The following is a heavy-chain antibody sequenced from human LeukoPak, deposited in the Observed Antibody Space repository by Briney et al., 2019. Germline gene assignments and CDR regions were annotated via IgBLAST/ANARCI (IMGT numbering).Heavy chain of an antibody. V-gene: IGHV1-8*03. CDR1: GYTFTGYY. CDR2: INPNSGNT. D-gene: IGHD4-23*01. J-gene: IGHJ4*02. Sequence: ASVKVSCKASGYTFTGYYMHWVRQAPGQGLEWMGWINPNSGNTGYAQKFQGRVTITRNTSISTAYMELSSLRSEDTAVYYCARIKHGGRFDYWGQGTLVTVSS. CDR3: ARIKHGGRFDY.